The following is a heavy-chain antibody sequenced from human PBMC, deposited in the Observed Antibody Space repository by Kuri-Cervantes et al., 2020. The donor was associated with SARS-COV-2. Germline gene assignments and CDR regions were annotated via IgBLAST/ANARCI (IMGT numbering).Heavy chain of an antibody. CDR2: IIPIFGTA. D-gene: IGHD6-19*01. J-gene: IGHJ4*02. CDR3: ARASVAGTTPDY. CDR1: GGTFSSYA. Sequence: SVKVSCKASGGTFSSYAISWVRQAPGQGLEWMGGIIPIFGTANYAQKFQGRVTMTRDTPISTAYMELSRLRSDDTAVYYCARASVAGTTPDYWGQGTLVTVSS. V-gene: IGHV1-69*05.